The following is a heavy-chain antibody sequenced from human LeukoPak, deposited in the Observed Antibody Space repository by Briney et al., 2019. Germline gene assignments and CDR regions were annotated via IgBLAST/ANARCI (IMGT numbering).Heavy chain of an antibody. J-gene: IGHJ6*03. Sequence: SETLSLTCTVSGGSISSYYWSWIRQPPGKGLEWIGYIYYSGSTNYNPSLKSRVTISVDTSKNQFSLKLSSVTAADTAVYYCVRRGVPYYYYYMDVWGKGTTVTVSS. CDR3: VRRGVPYYYYYMDV. D-gene: IGHD3-16*01. CDR2: IYYSGST. V-gene: IGHV4-59*01. CDR1: GGSISSYY.